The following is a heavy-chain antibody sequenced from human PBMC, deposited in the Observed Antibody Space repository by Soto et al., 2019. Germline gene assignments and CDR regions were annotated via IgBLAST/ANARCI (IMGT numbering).Heavy chain of an antibody. CDR1: GFSFSSHG. CDR2: ISYDGNNK. Sequence: QVQLVESGGGVVQPGRSLRLSCTASGFSFSSHGMHWVRQAPGKGLEWVAVISYDGNNKYYADSVKGRFTISRDNSKNTLYLQMNGLRSEDTAVYYCATSSRGGYCSGDSCYRFDYWGQGTLVTVSS. J-gene: IGHJ4*02. D-gene: IGHD2-15*01. V-gene: IGHV3-30*03. CDR3: ATSSRGGYCSGDSCYRFDY.